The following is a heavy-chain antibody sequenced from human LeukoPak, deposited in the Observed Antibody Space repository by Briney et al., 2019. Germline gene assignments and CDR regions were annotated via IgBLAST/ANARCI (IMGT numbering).Heavy chain of an antibody. J-gene: IGHJ6*03. D-gene: IGHD3-10*01. V-gene: IGHV4-4*09. CDR3: ARGGYYGKYYYYMDV. CDR2: IYTSGSI. Sequence: SETLSLTCTVSGGSISSYYWSWIRQPPGKGLEWIGYIYTSGSINYNPSLKSRVTISVDTSKNQFSLKLSSVTAADTAVYYCARGGYYGKYYYYMDVWGKGTTVTVSS. CDR1: GGSISSYY.